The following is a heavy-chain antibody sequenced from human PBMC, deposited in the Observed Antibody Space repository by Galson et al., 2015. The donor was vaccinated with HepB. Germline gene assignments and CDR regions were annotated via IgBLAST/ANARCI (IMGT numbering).Heavy chain of an antibody. CDR1: DYTFTSYG. CDR2: ISAYNGNT. Sequence: SVKVSCKASDYTFTSYGISWVRQAPGQGLEWMGWISAYNGNTNYAHKLQGRVTMTTDTSTSTAYMELRSLRSDDTAVYYCAKTYYYDSSAYFLDYWGQGTLVTVSS. J-gene: IGHJ4*02. V-gene: IGHV1-18*01. CDR3: AKTYYYDSSAYFLDY. D-gene: IGHD3-22*01.